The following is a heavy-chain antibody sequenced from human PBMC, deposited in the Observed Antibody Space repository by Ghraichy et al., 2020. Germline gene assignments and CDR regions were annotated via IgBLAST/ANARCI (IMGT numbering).Heavy chain of an antibody. V-gene: IGHV3-53*01. J-gene: IGHJ4*02. CDR3: TRGGYSSGWFRS. Sequence: GGSLRLSCAASGFTVSTNYMSWVRQAPGKGLEWVSVIYSGGSTSYVDSVKGRFTISRDNSKNTLYLQMNSLRAEDTAVYYCTRGGYSSGWFRSWGQGTLVTVSS. CDR1: GFTVSTNY. CDR2: IYSGGST. D-gene: IGHD6-19*01.